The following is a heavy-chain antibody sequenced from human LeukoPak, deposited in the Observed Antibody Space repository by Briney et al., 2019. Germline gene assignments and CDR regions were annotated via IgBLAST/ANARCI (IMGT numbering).Heavy chain of an antibody. Sequence: GGSLRLSCAASGFTFANYAMTWVRQPPGKGLEWVSTINPSGESINFADSVRGRFTISRDNSKNTLYLQMNSLRDEDTAVYKCANDRDGSTWYLLISMDGWGKGTTVTVSS. CDR2: INPSGESI. CDR3: ANDRDGSTWYLLISMDG. D-gene: IGHD6-13*01. CDR1: GFTFANYA. J-gene: IGHJ6*03. V-gene: IGHV3-23*01.